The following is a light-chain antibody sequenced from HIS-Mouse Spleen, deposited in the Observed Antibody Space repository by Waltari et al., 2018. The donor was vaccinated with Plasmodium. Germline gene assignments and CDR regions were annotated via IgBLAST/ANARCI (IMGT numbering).Light chain of an antibody. V-gene: IGLV3-10*01. J-gene: IGLJ3*02. CDR3: YSTDSSGNHRV. CDR2: EDS. CDR1: ALPKKY. Sequence: YELTQPPSVSVSPGQTARITCSGDALPKKYAYCYQQKSGQTTVLVIYEDSKRPSGIPERFSGSSSGTMATLTISGAQVEDEADYYCYSTDSSGNHRVFGGGTKLTVL.